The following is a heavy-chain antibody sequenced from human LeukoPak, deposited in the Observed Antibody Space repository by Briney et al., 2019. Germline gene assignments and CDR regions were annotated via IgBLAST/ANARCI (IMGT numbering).Heavy chain of an antibody. D-gene: IGHD3-16*01. CDR1: GFTFSSYW. V-gene: IGHV3-7*01. Sequence: GGSLRLSCAASGFTFSSYWMSWVRQAPGKGLEWVANIKQDGSEKYYVDSVKGRFTISRGNAKNSLYLQMNSLRAEDTAVYYCARDASYVWFDPWGQGTLVTVSS. CDR2: IKQDGSEK. J-gene: IGHJ5*02. CDR3: ARDASYVWFDP.